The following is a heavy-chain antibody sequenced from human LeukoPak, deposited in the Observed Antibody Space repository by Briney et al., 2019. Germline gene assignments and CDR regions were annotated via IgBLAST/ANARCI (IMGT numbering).Heavy chain of an antibody. D-gene: IGHD6-19*01. V-gene: IGHV4-61*02. CDR1: GGSISSGSYY. J-gene: IGHJ5*02. Sequence: SETLSLTCTVSGGSISSGSYYWSWIRQPAGKGLEWIGRIYTSGSTNYNPSLKSRVTISVDTSKNQFSLKLSSVTAADTAVYYCARGGERWLGGPLDPWGQGTLVTVSS. CDR2: IYTSGST. CDR3: ARGGERWLGGPLDP.